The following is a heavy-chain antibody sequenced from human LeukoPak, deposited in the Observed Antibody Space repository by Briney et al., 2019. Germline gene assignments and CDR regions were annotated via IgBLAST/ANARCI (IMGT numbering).Heavy chain of an antibody. V-gene: IGHV4-39*01. CDR1: GGSISSSSYY. CDR3: ARRCSGGSCYSLSSGFDP. D-gene: IGHD2-15*01. CDR2: IYYSGST. Sequence: SETLSLTCTVSGGSISSSSYYWGWIRQPPVKGLEWIGSIYYSGSTYYNPSLKSRVTISVDTSKNQFSLKLSSVTAADTAVYYCARRCSGGSCYSLSSGFDPWGQGTLVTVSS. J-gene: IGHJ5*02.